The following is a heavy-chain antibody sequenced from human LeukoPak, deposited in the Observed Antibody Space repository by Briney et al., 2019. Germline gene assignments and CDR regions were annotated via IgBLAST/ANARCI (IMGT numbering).Heavy chain of an antibody. Sequence: PGGSLRLSCAASGFTYSSDATSWVRQAPGKGLEWVSAISASGGRTYYADSVKGRFTISRDNSKNTLYLQMNSLRAEDTAVYYCATVVVPGWFDPWGQGTLVTVSS. J-gene: IGHJ5*02. V-gene: IGHV3-23*01. CDR3: ATVVVPGWFDP. D-gene: IGHD2-15*01. CDR1: GFTYSSDA. CDR2: ISASGGRT.